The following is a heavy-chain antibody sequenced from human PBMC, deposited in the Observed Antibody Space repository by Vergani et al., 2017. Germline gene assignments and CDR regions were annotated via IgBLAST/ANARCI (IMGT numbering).Heavy chain of an antibody. CDR2: INHSGST. CDR3: ARKLYGGNPFDY. V-gene: IGHV4-34*01. CDR1: GGSFSGYY. Sequence: QVQLQQWGAGLLKPSETLSLTCAVYGGSFSGYYWSWIRQPPGKGLEWIGEINHSGSTNYNPSLKSRVTISVDTSKNQFSLKLSSVTAADTAVYYCARKLYGGNPFDYWGQGTLVTVSS. J-gene: IGHJ4*02. D-gene: IGHD4-23*01.